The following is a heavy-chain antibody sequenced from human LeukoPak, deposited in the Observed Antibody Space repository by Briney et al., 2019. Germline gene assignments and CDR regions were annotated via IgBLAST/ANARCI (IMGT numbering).Heavy chain of an antibody. CDR2: IWYDGSNK. J-gene: IGHJ4*02. Sequence: GGSLRLSCAASGFTFSSYGMHWVRQAPGKGLEWVAVIWYDGSNKYYADSVKGRFTISRDNSKNTLYLQMNSLRAEDTAAYYCAKDASPSTYYYGSGSSGFDYWGQGTLVTVSS. V-gene: IGHV3-33*06. D-gene: IGHD3-10*01. CDR1: GFTFSSYG. CDR3: AKDASPSTYYYGSGSSGFDY.